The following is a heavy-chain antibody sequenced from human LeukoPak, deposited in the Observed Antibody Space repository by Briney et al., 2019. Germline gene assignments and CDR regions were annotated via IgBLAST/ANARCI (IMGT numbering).Heavy chain of an antibody. J-gene: IGHJ4*02. V-gene: IGHV4-34*01. Sequence: SETLSLTCAVYGGSFSGYYWSWIRQPPGKGLEWIGEINHSGSTTYNPSLKSRVTMSVDTSKNQFSLKLNSVTAADTAVYYCASSGWYRGYWGQGTLVTVSS. CDR2: INHSGST. CDR1: GGSFSGYY. D-gene: IGHD6-19*01. CDR3: ASSGWYRGY.